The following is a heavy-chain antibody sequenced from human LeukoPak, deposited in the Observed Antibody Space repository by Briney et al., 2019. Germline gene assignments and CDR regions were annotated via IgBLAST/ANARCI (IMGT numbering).Heavy chain of an antibody. CDR3: ARAPTTVAFDP. V-gene: IGHV4-59*01. Sequence: SETLSLTCTVSGGSISSYYWSWIRQPPGKGLEWIGYIYYSGSTNYNPSLKSRVTISVDTSKNQFSLKPSSVTAADTAVYYCARAPTTVAFDPWGQGTLVTVSS. CDR1: GGSISSYY. D-gene: IGHD4-17*01. CDR2: IYYSGST. J-gene: IGHJ5*02.